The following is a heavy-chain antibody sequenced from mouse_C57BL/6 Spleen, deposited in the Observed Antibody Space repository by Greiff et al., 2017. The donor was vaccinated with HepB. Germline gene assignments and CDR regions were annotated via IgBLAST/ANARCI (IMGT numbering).Heavy chain of an antibody. CDR1: GYTFTSYW. D-gene: IGHD1-2*01. J-gene: IGHJ3*01. V-gene: IGHV1-50*01. Sequence: QVQLQQPGAELVKPGASVKLSCKASGYTFTSYWMQGVKQRPGQGLEWIGEIDPSDSYTNYNQKFKGKATLTVDTSSSTAYMQLSSLTSEDSAVYYCARGGITTGFAYWGQGTLVTVSA. CDR2: IDPSDSYT. CDR3: ARGGITTGFAY.